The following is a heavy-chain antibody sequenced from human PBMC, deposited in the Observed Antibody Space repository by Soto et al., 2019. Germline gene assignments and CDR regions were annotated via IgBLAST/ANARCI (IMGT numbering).Heavy chain of an antibody. CDR3: ATSLATAMSSYYSGMDA. CDR2: IYPGDSYT. Sequence: PGESLKISCKGSGYSFTSYWISWVRQMPGKGLEWMGIIYPGDSYTSYSPSFQGQVTISADKSISTAYLQWSSLKASDTAMYYCATSLATAMSSYYSGMDAWGQGTMVTVSS. V-gene: IGHV5-51*01. CDR1: GYSFTSYW. D-gene: IGHD5-18*01. J-gene: IGHJ6*02.